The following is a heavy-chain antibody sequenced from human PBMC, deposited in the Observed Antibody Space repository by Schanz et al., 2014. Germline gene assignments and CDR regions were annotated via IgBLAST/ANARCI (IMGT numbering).Heavy chain of an antibody. CDR1: GFRFDDYA. CDR2: MSWNAGSL. V-gene: IGHV3-9*01. D-gene: IGHD3-9*01. Sequence: EVQLVESGGGLVQPGRSLRLSCVASGFRFDDYAMHWVRQAPGKGLEWVSGMSWNAGSLGYGDSVKGRFIISRDNSKNTLYLQVNSLRAEDTAVYYCAKHVRSLTGNDYWGQGTLVTVSS. CDR3: AKHVRSLTGNDY. J-gene: IGHJ4*02.